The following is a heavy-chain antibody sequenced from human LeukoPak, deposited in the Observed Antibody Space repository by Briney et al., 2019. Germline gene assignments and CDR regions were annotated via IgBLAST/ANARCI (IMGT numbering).Heavy chain of an antibody. D-gene: IGHD2-8*01. J-gene: IGHJ3*02. Sequence: GESLKISCKGSGYSFTTYWIAWVRQMPGKGLEWMGIIYPGDSDTRYSPSFQGQVTISADKSISTAYLQWSSLKASDTAMYYCARRMLYCTNGVCSDDAFDIWGQGTMVTVSS. V-gene: IGHV5-51*01. CDR2: IYPGDSDT. CDR1: GYSFTTYW. CDR3: ARRMLYCTNGVCSDDAFDI.